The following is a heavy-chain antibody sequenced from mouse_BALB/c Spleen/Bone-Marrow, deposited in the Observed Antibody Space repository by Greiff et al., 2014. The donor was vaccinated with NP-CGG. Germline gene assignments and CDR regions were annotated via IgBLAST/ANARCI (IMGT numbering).Heavy chain of an antibody. CDR1: GYAFSSYW. J-gene: IGHJ2*01. Sequence: QVQLQQSGAELVRPGSSVKISCKASGYAFSSYWMNWVKQRPGQGLEWIGQIYPGDGDTNYNGKFKGKATLTADKSSSTAYMQLSRLASEDSAVYFCARVRNWADYWGQGTTLTVSS. D-gene: IGHD4-1*01. CDR3: ARVRNWADY. CDR2: IYPGDGDT. V-gene: IGHV1-80*01.